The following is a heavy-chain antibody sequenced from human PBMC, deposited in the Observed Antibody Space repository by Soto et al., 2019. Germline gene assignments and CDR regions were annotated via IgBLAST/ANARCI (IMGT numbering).Heavy chain of an antibody. CDR1: GGTFSSYA. CDR2: IIPFIGTA. J-gene: IGHJ6*02. Sequence: QVQLVQSGAEVKKPGSSVTVSCKASGGTFSSYAISWVRQAPGQGLEWMGRIIPFIGTANYAQKFQGRVTITADESTSTDYMELTSLRSEDTAVYYCARVVMTTVPASYYSGMDVWGQGTTVTVSS. V-gene: IGHV1-69*18. CDR3: ARVVMTTVPASYYSGMDV. D-gene: IGHD4-4*01.